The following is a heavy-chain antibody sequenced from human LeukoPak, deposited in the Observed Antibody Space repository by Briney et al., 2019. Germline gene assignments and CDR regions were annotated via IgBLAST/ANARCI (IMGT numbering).Heavy chain of an antibody. CDR3: ARDNSRAALGCTNFDY. J-gene: IGHJ4*02. CDR1: GYTFTNYA. Sequence: ASVKVSCKTSGYTFTNYAIHWVRQAPGQRLECMGWINADNGNIKYSQDFQGRVAFTSDTSASISYMELSSLRSEDTAVYYCARDNSRAALGCTNFDYWGQGTLVTVSS. D-gene: IGHD6-13*01. CDR2: INADNGNI. V-gene: IGHV1-3*01.